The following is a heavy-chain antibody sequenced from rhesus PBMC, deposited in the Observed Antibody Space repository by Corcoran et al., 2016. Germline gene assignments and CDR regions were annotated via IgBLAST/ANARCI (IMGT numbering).Heavy chain of an antibody. Sequence: QVQLQESGPGLVKPSETLSLTCAVSGGSISSGYYYWSWIRQPPGKGLEWIGYITYSGSTSYNPSLKSRVTISRDTSKNPFSLKLSSVTAADTAVYYWARVGPYDLVDYWGQGVLVTVSS. V-gene: IGHV4-122*02. CDR2: ITYSGST. CDR1: GGSISSGYYY. D-gene: IGHD3-40*01. J-gene: IGHJ4*01. CDR3: ARVGPYDLVDY.